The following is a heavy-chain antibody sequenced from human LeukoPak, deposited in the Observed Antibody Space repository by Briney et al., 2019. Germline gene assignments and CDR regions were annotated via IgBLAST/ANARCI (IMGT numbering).Heavy chain of an antibody. V-gene: IGHV4-39*01. CDR1: GGSISSSSFY. D-gene: IGHD6-19*01. CDR2: IFYSGST. J-gene: IGHJ5*02. CDR3: ARQGYISGQGFRNNWFDP. Sequence: SETLSLTCTVSGGSISSSSFYWGWIRQPPGKGLEWIGTIFYSGSTYYNPSLRSRVTMSVDTSKNQYSLRLSSVTAADTAVYYCARQGYISGQGFRNNWFDPWGQGSLVTVSS.